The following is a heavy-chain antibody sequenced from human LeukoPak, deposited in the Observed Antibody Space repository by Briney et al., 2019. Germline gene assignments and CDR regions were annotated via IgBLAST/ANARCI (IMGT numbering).Heavy chain of an antibody. CDR2: ISGSGGST. CDR1: GFTFSSYA. D-gene: IGHD4-17*01. J-gene: IGHJ4*02. V-gene: IGHV3-23*01. CDR3: AKGGGATVTCFDY. Sequence: PGASLRLSCAASGFTFSSYAMSWVRQAPAKGLEWVSAISGSGGSTYYADSVKGRFTISRDNSKNPLYLQMNSLRAEDTAVYYCAKGGGATVTCFDYWGQGTLVTVSS.